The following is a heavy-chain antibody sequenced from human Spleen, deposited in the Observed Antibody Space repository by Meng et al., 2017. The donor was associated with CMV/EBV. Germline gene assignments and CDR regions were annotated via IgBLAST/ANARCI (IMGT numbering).Heavy chain of an antibody. J-gene: IGHJ4*02. V-gene: IGHV3-15*01. Sequence: SGFTFTNAWMTWVSQAPGKGLEWVGHIKSKTHGGTTNYDAHVKDRFTISRDDSKNTLFLKMNSLKNEDTAVYYCTTVARGYSGYADYWGQGTLVTVSS. D-gene: IGHD5-12*01. CDR1: GFTFTNAW. CDR2: IKSKTHGGTT. CDR3: TTVARGYSGYADY.